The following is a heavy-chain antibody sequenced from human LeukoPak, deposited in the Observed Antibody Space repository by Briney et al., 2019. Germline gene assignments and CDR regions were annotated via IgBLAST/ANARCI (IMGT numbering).Heavy chain of an antibody. CDR3: AQRGTVTRGFDY. Sequence: PGGSLRLSCTASGITFNSYAMSWVRQAPGKGLEWVSGISSSGGNTYYADSAKGRFTVSRDNSKNTLYLQMNSLSAEDTAVYYCAQRGTVTRGFDYWGRGTLVTVSS. J-gene: IGHJ4*02. D-gene: IGHD4-17*01. V-gene: IGHV3-23*01. CDR2: ISSSGGNT. CDR1: GITFNSYA.